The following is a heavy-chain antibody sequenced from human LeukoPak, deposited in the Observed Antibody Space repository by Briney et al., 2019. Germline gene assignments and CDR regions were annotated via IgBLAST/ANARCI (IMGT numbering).Heavy chain of an antibody. Sequence: PGGSLRLSCAASGFTFSSYGMSWVRQAPGKGLEWVSAISGSGGSTYYADSVKGRFTISRDNSKNTLYLQMNSLRAEDTAVYYCARTSSGCIDYWGQGTLVTVSS. CDR3: ARTSSGCIDY. D-gene: IGHD6-19*01. CDR1: GFTFSSYG. J-gene: IGHJ4*02. CDR2: ISGSGGST. V-gene: IGHV3-23*01.